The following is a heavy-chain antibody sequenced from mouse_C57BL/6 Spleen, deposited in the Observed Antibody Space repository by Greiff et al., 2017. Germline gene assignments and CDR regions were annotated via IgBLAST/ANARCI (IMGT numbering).Heavy chain of an antibody. CDR3: ARSGGSSSNYFDY. Sequence: QVQLQQSGPELVKPGASVKISCKASGYTFTDYYINWVKQRPGQGLEWIGWIFPGSGSTYYNEKFKGKATLTVDKSSSTAYMLLSSLTSEDSAVYFGARSGGSSSNYFDYWGQGTTLTVSS. D-gene: IGHD1-1*01. CDR2: IFPGSGST. CDR1: GYTFTDYY. J-gene: IGHJ2*01. V-gene: IGHV1-75*01.